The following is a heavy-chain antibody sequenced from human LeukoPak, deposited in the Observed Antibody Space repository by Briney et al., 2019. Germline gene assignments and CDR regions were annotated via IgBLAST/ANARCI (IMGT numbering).Heavy chain of an antibody. V-gene: IGHV3-23*01. CDR3: AKAGYSYDH. D-gene: IGHD5-18*01. Sequence: PGGSLRLSCAAPGFTFSSDAMSWVRQAPGKGLEWVSAIVGSGGITYYADSVKGRFTISRDNSKNTLYLQMNSLRAEDTAVYYCAKAGYSYDHWGQGTLVTVSS. CDR1: GFTFSSDA. CDR2: IVGSGGIT. J-gene: IGHJ4*02.